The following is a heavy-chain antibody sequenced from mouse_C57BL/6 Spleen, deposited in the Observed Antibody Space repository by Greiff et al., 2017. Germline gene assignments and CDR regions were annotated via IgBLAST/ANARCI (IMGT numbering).Heavy chain of an antibody. CDR1: GYTFTSYW. CDR3: ARKGYGRLYAMDY. Sequence: QVQLQQPGAELVKPGASVKMSCKASGYTFTSYWITWVKQRPGQGLEWIGDIYPGSGSTNYNEKFKSKATLTVDTSSSTAYMQLSSLTSEDSAVYYCARKGYGRLYAMDYWGQGTSVTVSS. V-gene: IGHV1-55*01. CDR2: IYPGSGST. J-gene: IGHJ4*01. D-gene: IGHD1-1*01.